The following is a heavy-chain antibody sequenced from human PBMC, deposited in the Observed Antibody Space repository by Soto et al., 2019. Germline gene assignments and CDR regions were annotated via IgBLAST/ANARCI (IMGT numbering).Heavy chain of an antibody. V-gene: IGHV1-18*01. D-gene: IGHD1-26*01. CDR1: GYTFTDYG. CDR2: ISAYTGNT. Sequence: ASVKVSCTASGYTFTDYGITWVRQAPGQGLEWMGWISAYTGNTNYAQKVQGRVTMSTDTSTSTAYLELRSLRSDDTAVYYCARGPESRSTAYFAEWGQGTLVTVS. J-gene: IGHJ4*02. CDR3: ARGPESRSTAYFAE.